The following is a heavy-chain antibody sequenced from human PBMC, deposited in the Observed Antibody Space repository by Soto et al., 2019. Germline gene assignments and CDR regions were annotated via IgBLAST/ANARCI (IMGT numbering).Heavy chain of an antibody. V-gene: IGHV3-48*01. D-gene: IGHD3-22*01. CDR1: GFTFSSYS. Sequence: EVQLVESGGGLVQPGGSLRLSCAASGFTFSSYSMNWVRQAPGKGLEWVSYISSSSSTIYYADSVKGRFTISRDNAKNSRYLQMNSLRAEDTAVYYWARGAYYYDSSGLSYWGQGTLVTVSS. J-gene: IGHJ4*02. CDR3: ARGAYYYDSSGLSY. CDR2: ISSSSSTI.